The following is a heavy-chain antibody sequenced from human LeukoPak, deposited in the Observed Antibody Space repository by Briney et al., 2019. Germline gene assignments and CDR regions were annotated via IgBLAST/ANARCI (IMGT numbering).Heavy chain of an antibody. CDR1: GGSFSGYY. D-gene: IGHD3-10*01. V-gene: IGHV4-59*01. J-gene: IGHJ4*02. CDR2: IYYSGST. CDR3: AREKLGLLSTGFDY. Sequence: SETLSLTCAVYGGSFSGYYWSWIRQPPGKGLEWIGYIYYSGSTNYNPSLKSRVTISVDTSKNQFSLKLSSVTAADTAVYYCAREKLGLLSTGFDYWGQGTLVTVSS.